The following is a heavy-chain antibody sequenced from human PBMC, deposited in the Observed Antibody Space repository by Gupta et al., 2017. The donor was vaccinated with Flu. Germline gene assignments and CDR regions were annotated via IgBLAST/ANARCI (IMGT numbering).Heavy chain of an antibody. CDR3: TTDSVGASTQFNLDY. D-gene: IGHD1-26*01. J-gene: IGHJ4*02. CDR2: IKSKTDGGTT. V-gene: IGHV3-15*01. Sequence: EVQLVESGGGLVKPGGSLRLSCAASGFTFSNAWMNWVRQAPGKGLEWVGRIKSKTDGGTTDYAAPVKGRFTISRDDSKNTLYLQMNSLKTEDTAVYYCTTDSVGASTQFNLDYWGQGTLVTVSS. CDR1: GFTFSNAW.